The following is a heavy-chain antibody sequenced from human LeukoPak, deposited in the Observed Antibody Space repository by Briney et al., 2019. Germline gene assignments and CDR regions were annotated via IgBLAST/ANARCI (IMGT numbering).Heavy chain of an antibody. CDR2: IYHSGST. CDR3: ARLENLMVYAADY. CDR1: GGSISSSNW. V-gene: IGHV4-4*02. D-gene: IGHD2-8*01. J-gene: IGHJ4*02. Sequence: SETLSLTCAVSGGSISSSNWWSWVRQPPGKGLEWIGEIYHSGSTNYNPSLKSRVTISVDKSKNQFSLKLSSVTAADTAVYYCARLENLMVYAADYWGQGTLVTVSS.